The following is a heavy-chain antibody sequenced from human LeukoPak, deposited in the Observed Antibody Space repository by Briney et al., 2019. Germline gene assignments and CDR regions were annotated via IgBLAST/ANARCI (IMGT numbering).Heavy chain of an antibody. V-gene: IGHV6-1*01. Sequence: SQTLSLTCAISGDSVSGNRVAWNWIRQSPSRGLEWLGRTYYRSRWFNDYAVSVKSRISINPDTSKNQFSLQLNSVTPEDTAVYYCARDDYYFDSWCQGTPVTVSS. CDR3: ARDDYYFDS. D-gene: IGHD2-21*02. J-gene: IGHJ4*02. CDR1: GDSVSGNRVA. CDR2: TYYRSRWFN.